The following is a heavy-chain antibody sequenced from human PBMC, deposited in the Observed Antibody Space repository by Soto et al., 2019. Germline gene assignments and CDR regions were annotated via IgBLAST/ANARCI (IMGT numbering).Heavy chain of an antibody. CDR2: IHYSGST. CDR3: ARRAVVAVTGSLDNWLDP. J-gene: IGHJ5*02. Sequence: SETLSLTCTVSGDSIRSYYWNWIRQPPGKGLEWIGNIHYSGSTNYNPSLKSRVTISVDTSKNQFSLKLNSVTAADTAVYYCARRAVVAVTGSLDNWLDPWGQGSLVTVSS. CDR1: GDSIRSYY. V-gene: IGHV4-59*01. D-gene: IGHD2-21*01.